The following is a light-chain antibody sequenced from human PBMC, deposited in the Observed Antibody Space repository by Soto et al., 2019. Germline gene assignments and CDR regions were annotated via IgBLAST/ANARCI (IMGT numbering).Light chain of an antibody. CDR3: SSYTSSSVV. J-gene: IGLJ2*01. Sequence: QSALTQPASVSGSPGQSITISCTGTSSDVDGFSYVSWYQQHPGKVPKLIIYDVNNRPSGVSDRFSGSKSGNTASLTISGLQAEDEADYYCSSYTSSSVVFGGGTKLTVL. V-gene: IGLV2-14*03. CDR1: SSDVDGFSY. CDR2: DVN.